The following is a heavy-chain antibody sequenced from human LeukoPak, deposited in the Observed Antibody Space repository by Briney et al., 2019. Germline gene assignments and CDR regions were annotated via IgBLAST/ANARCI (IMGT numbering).Heavy chain of an antibody. CDR2: IYPGDSDT. V-gene: IGHV5-51*01. Sequence: GESLKISCKGSGYSFSNYWIGWVRRMPVKGLEWMGIIYPGDSDTRYSPSFQGHVTISADNSISTAYLQWSSLKASDTAMYYCATYSGVWDLLNWGQGTLVAVSS. D-gene: IGHD1-26*01. CDR3: ATYSGVWDLLN. CDR1: GYSFSNYW. J-gene: IGHJ4*02.